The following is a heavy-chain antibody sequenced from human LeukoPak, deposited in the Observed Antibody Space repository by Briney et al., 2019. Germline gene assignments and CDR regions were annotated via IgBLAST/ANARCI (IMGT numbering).Heavy chain of an antibody. V-gene: IGHV4-30-4*08. J-gene: IGHJ4*02. D-gene: IGHD3-22*01. CDR2: IYYSGST. Sequence: ASETLSLTCTVSGGSISSGDYYWSWIRQPPGKGLEWIGYIYYSGSTYYNPSLKSRVTISVDTYKNQFSLKLSSVTAADTAVYYCARRRSNYYDSSGEFDYWGQGTLVTVSS. CDR3: ARRRSNYYDSSGEFDY. CDR1: GGSISSGDYY.